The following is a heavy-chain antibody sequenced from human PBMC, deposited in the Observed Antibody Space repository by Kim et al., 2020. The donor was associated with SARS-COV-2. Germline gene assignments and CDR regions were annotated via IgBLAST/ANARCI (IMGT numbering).Heavy chain of an antibody. CDR3: AKGGDGHTDHWGWGY. Sequence: GGSLRLSCAASGFTFDDYTMHCVRQAPGKGLEWVSLISWDGGSTYYADSVKGRFTISRDNSKNSLYLQMNSLRTEDTALYYCAKGGDGHTDHWGWGYWGQGTLVTVSS. CDR2: ISWDGGST. V-gene: IGHV3-43*01. D-gene: IGHD7-27*01. J-gene: IGHJ4*02. CDR1: GFTFDDYT.